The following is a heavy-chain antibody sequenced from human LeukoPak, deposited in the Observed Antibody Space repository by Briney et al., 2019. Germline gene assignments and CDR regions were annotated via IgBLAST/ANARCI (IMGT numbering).Heavy chain of an antibody. V-gene: IGHV3-21*05. CDR1: GFTFSNYN. CDR3: ARESRGYYDSSGLNY. J-gene: IGHJ4*02. CDR2: ISSSSSYT. D-gene: IGHD3-22*01. Sequence: GGSLRLSCAASGFTFSNYNMNWVRQAPGKGLEWVSYISSSSSYTNYADSVKGRFTISRDNAKNSLYLQMNSLRAEDTAVYYCARESRGYYDSSGLNYWGQGTLVTVSS.